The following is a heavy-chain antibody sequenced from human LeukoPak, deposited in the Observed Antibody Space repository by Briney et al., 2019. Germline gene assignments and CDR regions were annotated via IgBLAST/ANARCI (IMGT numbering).Heavy chain of an antibody. CDR1: GYTFTGYY. CDR2: INPNSGGT. Sequence: GASVKVSCKASGYTFTGYYMHWVRQAPGQGLEWMGWINPNSGGTNYAQKFQGRVTMTRNTSISTAYMELSSLRSEDTAVYYCARQNSGSYSSVWGKGTTVTISS. J-gene: IGHJ6*04. CDR3: ARQNSGSYSSV. V-gene: IGHV1-2*02. D-gene: IGHD1-26*01.